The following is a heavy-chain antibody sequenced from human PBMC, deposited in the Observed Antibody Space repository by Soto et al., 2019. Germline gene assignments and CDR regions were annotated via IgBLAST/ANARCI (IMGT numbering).Heavy chain of an antibody. Sequence: EVQLLESGGDLVQPGGSLRLSCAASGFIFSNYAMTWVRQAPGKGPEWVSTFTSGGSTYYRDTVKGRFTISRDNSKNTLYRQMNSLRPADTAVYYCARTDKYNSQSSGWANRFDYWGQGTLVTVSS. CDR2: FTSGGST. CDR1: GFIFSNYA. D-gene: IGHD6-19*01. V-gene: IGHV3-23*01. J-gene: IGHJ4*02. CDR3: ARTDKYNSQSSGWANRFDY.